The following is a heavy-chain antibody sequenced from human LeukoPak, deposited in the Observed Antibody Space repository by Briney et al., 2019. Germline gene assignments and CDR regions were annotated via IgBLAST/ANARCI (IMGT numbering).Heavy chain of an antibody. Sequence: SETLSLTCTVSGGSISDGGRYWNWIRQPPGKGLEWIGSIYYGGSTYYNPSLKSRVTISVDTSMNQFSLKLSFVTTADTAVYYCARALGYCSGGSCTRGYNWFDPWGQGTLVTVPS. CDR1: GGSISDGGRY. CDR2: IYYGGST. V-gene: IGHV4-39*01. D-gene: IGHD2-15*01. CDR3: ARALGYCSGGSCTRGYNWFDP. J-gene: IGHJ5*02.